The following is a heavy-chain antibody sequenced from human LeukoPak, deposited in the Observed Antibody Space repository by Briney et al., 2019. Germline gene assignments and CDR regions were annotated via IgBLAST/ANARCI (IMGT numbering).Heavy chain of an antibody. CDR2: INHSGST. CDR1: GFTFSSYS. CDR3: ATSGWYLLPGIY. D-gene: IGHD6-19*01. V-gene: IGHV4-34*08. J-gene: IGHJ4*02. Sequence: GSLRLSCAASGFTFSSYSMNWVRQPPGKGLEWIGEINHSGSTNYNPSLKSRVTISVDTSKNQFSLKLSSVTAADTAVYYCATSGWYLLPGIYWGQGTLVTVSS.